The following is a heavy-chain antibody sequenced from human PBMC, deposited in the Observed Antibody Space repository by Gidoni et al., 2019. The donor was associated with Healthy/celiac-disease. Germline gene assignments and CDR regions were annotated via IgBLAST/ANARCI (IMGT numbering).Heavy chain of an antibody. CDR3: ARGRGYSGYDNLTWFDY. CDR2: INHSGST. D-gene: IGHD5-12*01. J-gene: IGHJ4*02. Sequence: QVQLQQWGAGLLKPSETLSITCAVYGGSFSGYYWSWIRQPPGKGLEWIGEINHSGSTNYNPSLKSRVTISVDTSKNQFSLKLSSVTAADTAVYYCARGRGYSGYDNLTWFDYWGQGTLVTVSS. CDR1: GGSFSGYY. V-gene: IGHV4-34*01.